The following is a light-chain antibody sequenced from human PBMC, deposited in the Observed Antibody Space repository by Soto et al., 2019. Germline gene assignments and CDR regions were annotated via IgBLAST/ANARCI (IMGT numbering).Light chain of an antibody. J-gene: IGKJ5*01. CDR1: QGIASA. Sequence: AIQLTQSPSSLSASIGDKVTISCRASQGIASALVWYQQKPGKSPQLLIYDGSNLEKGVPSRFSGSGSGTEFTLTIGSLQPEDFATYYCQQFNSYPLITFGQGTRLEI. CDR3: QQFNSYPLIT. V-gene: IGKV1-13*02. CDR2: DGS.